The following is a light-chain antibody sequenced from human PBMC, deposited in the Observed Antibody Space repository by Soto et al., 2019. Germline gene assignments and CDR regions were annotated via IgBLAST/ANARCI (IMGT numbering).Light chain of an antibody. V-gene: IGLV2-14*03. CDR1: SNDVGGYNY. CDR2: DVR. Sequence: QSALTQPASVSGSPGQSITISCSGTSNDVGGYNYVSWYQQHPDKAPKLIIFDVRYRPSGVSYRFSASKSGNTASLTISGLQAEDEADYYCNSFTGSKTFVFGTGTKLTVL. CDR3: NSFTGSKTFV. J-gene: IGLJ1*01.